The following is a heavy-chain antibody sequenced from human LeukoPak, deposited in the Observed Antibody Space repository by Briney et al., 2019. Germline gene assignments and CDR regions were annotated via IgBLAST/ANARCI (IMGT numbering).Heavy chain of an antibody. CDR2: IRYDGSNK. D-gene: IGHD3-10*01. V-gene: IGHV3-30*02. CDR1: GFTFSSYG. CDR3: AKDFYGSGSYHLFDY. Sequence: GGSLRLSCAASGFTFSSYGMHWVRQAPGKGLEWVAFIRYDGSNKYYADSVKGRFTISRDNSKNTLYLQMNSLRAEDTAVYYCAKDFYGSGSYHLFDYWGQGTLVTVSS. J-gene: IGHJ4*02.